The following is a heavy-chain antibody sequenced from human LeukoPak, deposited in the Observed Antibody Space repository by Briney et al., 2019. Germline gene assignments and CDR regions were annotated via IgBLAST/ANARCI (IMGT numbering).Heavy chain of an antibody. CDR2: INPSGGST. J-gene: IGHJ4*02. V-gene: IGHV1-46*01. D-gene: IGHD1-26*01. CDR1: GYIFTNYY. CDR3: ARGSSGSYFNYFDY. Sequence: GASVKVSCKASGYIFTNYYIHWVRPAPGQGLEWMGLINPSGGSTSYAQKFQGRVSMTRDTSTSTVYMELSSLKSEDTAVYYCARGSSGSYFNYFDYWGQGTLVTVSS.